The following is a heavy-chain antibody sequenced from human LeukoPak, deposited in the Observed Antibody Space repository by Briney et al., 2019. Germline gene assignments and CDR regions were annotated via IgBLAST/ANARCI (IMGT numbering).Heavy chain of an antibody. CDR3: ARGPEREHIDY. J-gene: IGHJ4*02. V-gene: IGHV3-74*01. D-gene: IGHD1-26*01. Sequence: GGSLRLSCAASGFTFSSYWMYWVRQAPGQGLVWVSRINIDADSISYADSVKGRFTISRDNARNTLYLQMNSLRGEDTAVYYCARGPEREHIDYWGQGTLVTVS. CDR1: GFTFSSYW. CDR2: INIDADSI.